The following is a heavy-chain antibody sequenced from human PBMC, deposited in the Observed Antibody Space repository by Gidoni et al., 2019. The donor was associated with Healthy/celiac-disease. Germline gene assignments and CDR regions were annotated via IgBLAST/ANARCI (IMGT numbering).Heavy chain of an antibody. CDR1: GGSISSYY. D-gene: IGHD3-3*01. J-gene: IGHJ6*02. CDR2: IYYSGST. Sequence: QVQLQESGPGLVKPSEPLSLTCTVSGGSISSYYWSWIRQPPGKGLEWIGYIYYSGSTNYNPALKSRVTISVDTSKNQFSLKLSSVTAADTAVYYCARGFSKYYDFWSGYYLGGMDVWGQGTTVTVSS. V-gene: IGHV4-59*01. CDR3: ARGFSKYYDFWSGYYLGGMDV.